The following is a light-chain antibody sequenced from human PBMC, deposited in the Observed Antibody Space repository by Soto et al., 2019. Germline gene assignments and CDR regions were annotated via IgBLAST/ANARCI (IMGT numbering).Light chain of an antibody. J-gene: IGKJ1*01. CDR1: QSISDT. CDR3: QQYGSSPWT. Sequence: EIVMTQCPATLSVSPGGGATLSCRASQSISDTLAWYQQKPGQAPRLLIHGASTRAPGIPERFSGSGSGTDFALTISRLEPEDFAVYYCQQYGSSPWTFGQGTKVDIK. V-gene: IGKV3-20*01. CDR2: GAS.